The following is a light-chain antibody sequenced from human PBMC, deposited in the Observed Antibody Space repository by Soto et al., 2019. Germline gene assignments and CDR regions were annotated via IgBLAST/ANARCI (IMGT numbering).Light chain of an antibody. CDR3: QQANSFPRT. Sequence: DLQMTQSPGSVSASIGDKVTITCRASQDISSSLAWYQQKPGKAPDLLIYAASSLRSGVPPRFNGTGSGTDFTFTISSLQPEDFATYYCQQANSFPRTFGQGTKLEIK. J-gene: IGKJ2*01. V-gene: IGKV1-12*01. CDR1: QDISSS. CDR2: AAS.